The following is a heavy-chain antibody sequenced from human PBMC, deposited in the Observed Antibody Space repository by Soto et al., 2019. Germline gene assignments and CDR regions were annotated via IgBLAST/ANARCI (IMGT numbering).Heavy chain of an antibody. CDR3: ARESYGYCSGGSGDTNDY. CDR1: GYTFTSYV. Sequence: QVQLVQSGAEVKKPGASVKVSCKASGYTFTSYVVNWVRQAPGQGLEWMGWIRSYNNSTNYAQKLQGRVTMTTDTSTNTDYMKLSSLRSYHTAVDYCARESYGYCSGGSGDTNDYWGQGTLVTVST. CDR2: IRSYNNST. D-gene: IGHD2-15*01. V-gene: IGHV1-18*01. J-gene: IGHJ4*02.